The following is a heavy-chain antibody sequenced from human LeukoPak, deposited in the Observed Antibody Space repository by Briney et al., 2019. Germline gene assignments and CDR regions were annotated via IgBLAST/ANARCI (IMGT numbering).Heavy chain of an antibody. Sequence: SQTLSLTCAISGDSVSNYSAAWEWIRQSPSRGLEWLGRTYYRSRWYTDYAPSARSRIAINPDTSKSQFSLQLNSVTPEDTAVYYCARSLRGAYLGALDYWGQGTLVTASS. CDR2: TYYRSRWYT. CDR3: ARSLRGAYLGALDY. CDR1: GDSVSNYSAA. J-gene: IGHJ4*02. D-gene: IGHD7-27*01. V-gene: IGHV6-1*01.